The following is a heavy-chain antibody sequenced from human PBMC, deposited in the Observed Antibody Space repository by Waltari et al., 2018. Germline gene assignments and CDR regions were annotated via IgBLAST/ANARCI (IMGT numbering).Heavy chain of an antibody. Sequence: QLQLQESGPGLVKPSETLSLTCTVSGGSISSSSYYWGWIRQPPGKGLEWIGSISYSGSAYYNPSLKGRVTVSVDTSKNQFSLQLSSVTASDTAVYYCAGGGAYSSGRNAFDIWGQGTMVTVSS. CDR2: ISYSGSA. D-gene: IGHD6-19*01. J-gene: IGHJ3*02. CDR3: AGGGAYSSGRNAFDI. CDR1: GGSISSSSYY. V-gene: IGHV4-39*07.